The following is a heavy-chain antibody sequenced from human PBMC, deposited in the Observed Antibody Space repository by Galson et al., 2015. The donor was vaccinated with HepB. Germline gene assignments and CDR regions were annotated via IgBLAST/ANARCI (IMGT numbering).Heavy chain of an antibody. CDR2: ISYDGSNK. Sequence: SLRLSCAASGFTFSSYAMHWVRQAPGKGLEGVAVISYDGSNKYYADSVKGRFTISRDNSKNTLSLQMSSLRAEDTAIYYCARELLGGYSYGYFDYWGQGTLVTVSS. J-gene: IGHJ4*02. CDR1: GFTFSSYA. V-gene: IGHV3-30-3*01. CDR3: ARELLGGYSYGYFDY. D-gene: IGHD5-18*01.